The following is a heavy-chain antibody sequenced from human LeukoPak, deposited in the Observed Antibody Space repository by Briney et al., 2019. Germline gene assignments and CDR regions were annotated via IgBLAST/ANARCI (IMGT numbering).Heavy chain of an antibody. J-gene: IGHJ4*02. Sequence: GRSLRLSCATSGFNFEDYAINWVRQAPGKGLEWVSAISGSGGSTYYADSVKGRFTISRDNSKNTLYLQMNSLRAEDTAVYYCAKYGWETYHDYWGQGTLVTVSS. V-gene: IGHV3-23*01. CDR3: AKYGWETYHDY. CDR2: ISGSGGST. D-gene: IGHD1-26*01. CDR1: GFNFEDYA.